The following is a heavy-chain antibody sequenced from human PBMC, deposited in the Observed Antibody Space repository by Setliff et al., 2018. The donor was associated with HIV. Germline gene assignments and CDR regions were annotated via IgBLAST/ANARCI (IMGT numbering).Heavy chain of an antibody. J-gene: IGHJ3*02. V-gene: IGHV3-21*04. CDR2: ISPSGSYI. D-gene: IGHD3-3*01. CDR1: GFTFSSHN. CDR3: AKDFLELSRVNFWGLDAFDI. Sequence: GGSLRLSCQGSGFTFSSHNMNWVRQAPGKGLEWVSSISPSGSYIYYAGSVKGRFTISRDNSKNTLYLQMNSLRAEDTAVYYCAKDFLELSRVNFWGLDAFDIWGQGTMVTVSS.